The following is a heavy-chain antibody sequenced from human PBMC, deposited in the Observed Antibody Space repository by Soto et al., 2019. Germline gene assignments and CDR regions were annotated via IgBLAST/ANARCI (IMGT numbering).Heavy chain of an antibody. Sequence: GESLKISCNGSGYSFTSYWVSWVRQMPGKGLEWMGRIDPSDSYTNYSPSFQGHVTISADKSISTAYLQWSSLKASGTAMYYCARRSSPTTVTTYYYYGMDVWGKGTTVTVSS. V-gene: IGHV5-10-1*01. J-gene: IGHJ6*04. CDR1: GYSFTSYW. D-gene: IGHD4-17*01. CDR3: ARRSSPTTVTTYYYYGMDV. CDR2: IDPSDSYT.